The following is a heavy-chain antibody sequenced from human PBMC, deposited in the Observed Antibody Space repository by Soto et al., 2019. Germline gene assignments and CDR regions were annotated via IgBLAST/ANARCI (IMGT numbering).Heavy chain of an antibody. D-gene: IGHD4-17*01. V-gene: IGHV3-30-3*01. J-gene: IGHJ4*02. Sequence: QVQLVESGGGVVQPGRSLRLSCAASGFTFSSYAMQWVSQAPGKGLEWVAVISYDGSNKYYADSVKGRFTISRDNSKNTLYLQMNSLRAEDTAVYCCARDIQHGDHGYFDYWGQGTLVTVSS. CDR2: ISYDGSNK. CDR1: GFTFSSYA. CDR3: ARDIQHGDHGYFDY.